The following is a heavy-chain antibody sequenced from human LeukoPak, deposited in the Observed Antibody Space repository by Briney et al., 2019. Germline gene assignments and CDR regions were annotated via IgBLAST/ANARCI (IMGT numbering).Heavy chain of an antibody. D-gene: IGHD3-22*01. CDR2: MNPNSGNT. CDR1: GGTFSSYA. Sequence: ASVKVSCKASGGTFSSYAINWVRQATGQGLEWMGWMNPNSGNTGYAQKFQGRVTMTRNTSISTAYMELRSLRSDDTAVYYCARSYYDGGSDAFDIWGQGTMVTVSS. J-gene: IGHJ3*02. CDR3: ARSYYDGGSDAFDI. V-gene: IGHV1-8*02.